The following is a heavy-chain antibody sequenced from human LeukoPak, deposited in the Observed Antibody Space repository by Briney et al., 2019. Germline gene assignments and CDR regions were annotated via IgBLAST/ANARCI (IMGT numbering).Heavy chain of an antibody. CDR1: RFTFSTYS. CDR3: ARVAFGLYVMDV. J-gene: IGHJ6*02. CDR2: ISSDSNYI. Sequence: GGSLRLPCAASRFTFSTYSMNWVRQAPGKGLEWVSSISSDSNYIYYADSLKGRFTISRDNAKNSLYLQMISLRAEDTAVYYCARVAFGLYVMDVWGQGTTVTVSS. D-gene: IGHD3/OR15-3a*01. V-gene: IGHV3-21*01.